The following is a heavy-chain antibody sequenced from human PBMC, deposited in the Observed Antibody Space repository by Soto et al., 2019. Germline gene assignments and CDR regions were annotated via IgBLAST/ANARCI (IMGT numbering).Heavy chain of an antibody. V-gene: IGHV4-39*01. D-gene: IGHD2-8*01. CDR1: GGSVSSNDYA. J-gene: IGHJ3*02. CDR2: IYSSEDT. CDR3: TRLSTNAPYDACDI. Sequence: XXTLSLPFTVSGGSVSSNDYAWGLIRQSPGKGLEWIGTIYSSEDTHYNPSLLSRVTISVDTSMSEFSLRLRSVTPADTAVYYCTRLSTNAPYDACDIWGQGTMVTVSS.